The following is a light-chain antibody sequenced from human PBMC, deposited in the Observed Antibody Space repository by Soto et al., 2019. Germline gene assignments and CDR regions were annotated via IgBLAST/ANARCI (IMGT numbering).Light chain of an antibody. CDR3: YSYTGSYPSVV. J-gene: IGLJ2*01. V-gene: IGLV2-11*01. CDR1: SSDVGGYNY. Sequence: QSALTQPRSVSGSPGQSVTISCTGTSSDVGGYNYVSWYQQHPGKAPKLMIYDVSKRPSGVPDRFSGSKSGNTASLTISGLQAEDEADYYCYSYTGSYPSVVFGGGTKLTVL. CDR2: DVS.